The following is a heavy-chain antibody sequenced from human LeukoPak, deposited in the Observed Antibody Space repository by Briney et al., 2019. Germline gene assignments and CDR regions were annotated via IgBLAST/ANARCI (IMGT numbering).Heavy chain of an antibody. D-gene: IGHD2-2*01. J-gene: IGHJ4*02. CDR1: GFTFSSNA. CDR3: AREDCSSTSCYGFDY. V-gene: IGHV3-30*04. CDR2: ISYVGSNK. Sequence: GESLRLSCAASGFTFSSNAMHWVRQAPGQGLEWVAVISYVGSNKYYTDSVKGRFTISRDNSKNTLYLQMNSLRAEDTAVYYCAREDCSSTSCYGFDYWGQGTLVTVSS.